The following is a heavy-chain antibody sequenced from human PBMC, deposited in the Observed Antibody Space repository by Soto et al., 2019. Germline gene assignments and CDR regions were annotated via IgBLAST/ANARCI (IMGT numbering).Heavy chain of an antibody. CDR3: AADDGSGSYSFYYYGMDV. CDR2: IVVGSGNT. V-gene: IGHV1-58*01. CDR1: GFTFTSSA. J-gene: IGHJ6*02. D-gene: IGHD3-10*01. Sequence: ASVKVSCKASGFTFTSSAVQWVRQARGRRLEWIGWIVVGSGNTNYAQKFQERVTITRDMSTSTAYMELSSLRSEDTAVYYCAADDGSGSYSFYYYGMDVWGQGTTVTVSS.